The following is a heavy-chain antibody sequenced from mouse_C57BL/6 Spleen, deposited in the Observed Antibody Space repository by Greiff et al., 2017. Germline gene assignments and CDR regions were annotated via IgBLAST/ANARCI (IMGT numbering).Heavy chain of an antibody. CDR3: ARDGGGNPLPWYFDV. D-gene: IGHD2-1*01. Sequence: EVKVIESGPGMVKPSQSLSLTCTVTGYSITSGYDWHWIRHFPGNKLEWMGYISYSGSTNYNPSLKSRISITHDTSKNHFFLKLNSVTTEDTATYYCARDGGGNPLPWYFDVWGTGTTVTVSS. CDR2: ISYSGST. J-gene: IGHJ1*03. CDR1: GYSITSGYD. V-gene: IGHV3-1*01.